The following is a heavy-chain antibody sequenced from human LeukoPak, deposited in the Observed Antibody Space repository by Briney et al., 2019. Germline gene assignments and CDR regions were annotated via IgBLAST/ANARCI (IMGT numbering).Heavy chain of an antibody. V-gene: IGHV5-51*01. Sequence: GESLKISCKGSGYSFTTYWIAWVRQMPGKGLEWMGIIYPGDSDTRYSPSFQGQVTISADKSISTAYLQWSSLKASDTAMYYCARHPTYYDILTGYYNPVYFDYWGQGTLVTVSS. CDR2: IYPGDSDT. J-gene: IGHJ4*02. CDR1: GYSFTTYW. D-gene: IGHD3-9*01. CDR3: ARHPTYYDILTGYYNPVYFDY.